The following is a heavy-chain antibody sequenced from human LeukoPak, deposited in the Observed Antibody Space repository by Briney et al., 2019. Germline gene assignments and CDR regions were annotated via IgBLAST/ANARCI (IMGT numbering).Heavy chain of an antibody. CDR2: IYPGDSDT. V-gene: IGHV5-51*01. J-gene: IGHJ4*02. Sequence: GESLKISCKGSGYSFTSYWIGWVRQMPGKGLEWMGIIYPGDSDTRYSPSFQGQVTISADKSISTAYLQWSSLKASDTAMYYRARHEISSGYSFDYWGQGTLVTISS. CDR3: ARHEISSGYSFDY. D-gene: IGHD3-22*01. CDR1: GYSFTSYW.